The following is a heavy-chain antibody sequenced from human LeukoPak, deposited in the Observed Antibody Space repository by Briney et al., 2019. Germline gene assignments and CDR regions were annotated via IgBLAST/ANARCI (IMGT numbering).Heavy chain of an antibody. D-gene: IGHD6-13*01. CDR1: GFTFSSYA. V-gene: IGHV3-23*01. J-gene: IGHJ3*02. Sequence: PGGSLRLSCAASGFTFSSYAMSWVRQAPGKGLEWVSAISGSGGSTYYADSVKGRFTISRDNSKNTLYLQMNSLRAEDTAVYYCAYRKLYISSWMGAFDIWGQGTMVTVSS. CDR2: ISGSGGST. CDR3: AYRKLYISSWMGAFDI.